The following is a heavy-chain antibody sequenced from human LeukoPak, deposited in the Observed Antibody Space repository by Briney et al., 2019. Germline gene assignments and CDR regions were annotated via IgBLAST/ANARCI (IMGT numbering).Heavy chain of an antibody. CDR1: GSTFSSYA. Sequence: GSLRLSCGASGSTFSSYAMNWVRQAPGKEMEWVSSITGNTGNTYVAEPVKGRFTISRDNSRNTLYLQMNTLRAEDTAIYYCAKGTLGSCAGARCYPFDHWGQGALVTVSS. CDR2: ITGNTGNT. D-gene: IGHD2-8*02. V-gene: IGHV3-23*01. CDR3: AKGTLGSCAGARCYPFDH. J-gene: IGHJ4*02.